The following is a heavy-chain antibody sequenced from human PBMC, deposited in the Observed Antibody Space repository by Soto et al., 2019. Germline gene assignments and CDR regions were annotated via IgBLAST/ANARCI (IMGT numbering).Heavy chain of an antibody. J-gene: IGHJ4*02. CDR3: ARPNDSSGYYPLIY. CDR1: GDSVSSGNFY. D-gene: IGHD3-22*01. Sequence: SETLSLTCTVSGDSVSSGNFYWSWIRQPPGKGLEWIGYIYYSGSTNYNPSLKSRVTISVDTSKNQFSLKLSSVTAGDTAVYYCARPNDSSGYYPLIYWGQGTPVTVSS. CDR2: IYYSGST. V-gene: IGHV4-61*01.